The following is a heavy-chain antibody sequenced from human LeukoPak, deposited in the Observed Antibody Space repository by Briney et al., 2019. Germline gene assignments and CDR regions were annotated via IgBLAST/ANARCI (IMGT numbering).Heavy chain of an antibody. V-gene: IGHV3-30*02. J-gene: IGHJ4*02. D-gene: IGHD3-16*01. CDR1: GFVFSGYD. CDR3: APKDYGVAY. Sequence: GGSLRLSCAASGFVFSGYDMQWVRQAPGKGLEWVAFIRYDESNKYYADSVKGRFTVSRDNSKNTMYPQMNSLRREDTAVYYCAPKDYGVAYWGQGTLVTVSS. CDR2: IRYDESNK.